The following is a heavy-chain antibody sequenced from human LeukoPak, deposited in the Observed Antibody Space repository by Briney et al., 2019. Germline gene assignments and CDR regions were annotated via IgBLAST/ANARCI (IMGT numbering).Heavy chain of an antibody. CDR2: ISSSSSYI. CDR1: GFTFSSYS. J-gene: IGHJ4*02. Sequence: GGSLRLSCAASGFTFSSYSMNWVRQAPGKGLEWVSSISSSSSYIYYADSVKGRFTISRDNAKNSLYLQMNSLRAEDTAVYYCARSAVGTAMADYWGQGTLVTVSS. CDR3: ARSAVGTAMADY. V-gene: IGHV3-21*01. D-gene: IGHD5-18*01.